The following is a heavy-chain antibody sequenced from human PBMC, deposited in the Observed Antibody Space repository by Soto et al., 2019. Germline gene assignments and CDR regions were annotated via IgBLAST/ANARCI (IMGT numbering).Heavy chain of an antibody. CDR3: ARPRAPIGYSYAQAAFDI. CDR1: GGTFSSYA. Sequence: GASVKVSCKASGGTFSSYAISWVRQAPGRGLECMGGFILIFGTATYAQNFQGRVTITADESTSTAYMELSSLRSEDTAVYYCARPRAPIGYSYAQAAFDIWGQGTMVTVSS. J-gene: IGHJ3*02. CDR2: FILIFGTA. V-gene: IGHV1-69*13. D-gene: IGHD5-18*01.